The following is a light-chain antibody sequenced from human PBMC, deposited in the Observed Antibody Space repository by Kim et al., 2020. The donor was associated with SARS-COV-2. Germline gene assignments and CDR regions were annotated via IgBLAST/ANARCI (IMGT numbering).Light chain of an antibody. J-gene: IGLJ2*01. V-gene: IGLV3-21*04. Sequence: APGKTARITCGGNNIGSKSVHWYQQKPGQAPVLVIYYDSDRPSGIPERFSGSNSGNTATLTISRVEAGDEADYYCQVWDSSSDPRVFGGGTQLTVL. CDR3: QVWDSSSDPRV. CDR2: YDS. CDR1: NIGSKS.